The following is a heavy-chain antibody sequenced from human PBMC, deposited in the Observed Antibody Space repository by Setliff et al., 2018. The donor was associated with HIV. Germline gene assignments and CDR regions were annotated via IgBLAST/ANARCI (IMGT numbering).Heavy chain of an antibody. CDR2: IYYTGST. D-gene: IGHD5-18*01. J-gene: IGHJ4*02. CDR1: GLSMSYNY. Sequence: PSETLSLTCTVSGLSMSYNYWTWIRQPPGKGLEWIGNIYYTGSTNYNPSLKSRITISIDTSKSQFSLKLTSVAAADTAVYYCARDSGGYNYGFAVGSFDYWGQGALVTVSS. V-gene: IGHV4-59*01. CDR3: ARDSGGYNYGFAVGSFDY.